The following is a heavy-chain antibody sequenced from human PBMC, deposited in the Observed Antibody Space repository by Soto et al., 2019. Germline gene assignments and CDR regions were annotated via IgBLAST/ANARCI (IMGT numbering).Heavy chain of an antibody. CDR1: VFAFSSEW. D-gene: IGHD2-15*01. J-gene: IGHJ4*02. CDR3: TSDTFGARDS. CDR2: IDPYDTGI. Sequence: GRSLRLFCAASVFAFSSEWMHWIRQAPGKGLVWVSRIDPYDTGITYADSVKGRFTISRDNAKNTLYLQMNSLRAEDTAVYYCTSDTFGARDSWGQGTLVTVSS. V-gene: IGHV3-74*01.